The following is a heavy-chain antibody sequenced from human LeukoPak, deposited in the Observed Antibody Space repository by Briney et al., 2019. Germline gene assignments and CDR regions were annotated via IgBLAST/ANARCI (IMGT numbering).Heavy chain of an antibody. V-gene: IGHV4-34*01. D-gene: IGHD2-2*01. J-gene: IGHJ4*02. Sequence: PSETLSLTCAVYGGSFSGYYWSWIRQPPGKGLEWIGEINHSGSTNYNLSLKSRVTISIDTSKNQFSLKLSSVTAADTAVYYCAREVVSGTVIDYWGQGTLVTVSS. CDR3: AREVVSGTVIDY. CDR1: GGSFSGYY. CDR2: INHSGST.